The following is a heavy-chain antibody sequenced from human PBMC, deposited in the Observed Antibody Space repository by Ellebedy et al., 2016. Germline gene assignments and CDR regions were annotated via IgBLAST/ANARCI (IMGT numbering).Heavy chain of an antibody. Sequence: GESLKISXVASGFTFRNFFMSWVRQVPGGGLEWLSTISGDGDTTFFADSVKGRFTISRDNSKNTLYLQMNNLRVDDTALYYCRQGHYFDQWGQGALVTVSS. CDR1: GFTFRNFF. V-gene: IGHV3-23*01. J-gene: IGHJ4*02. CDR2: ISGDGDTT. CDR3: RQGHYFDQ.